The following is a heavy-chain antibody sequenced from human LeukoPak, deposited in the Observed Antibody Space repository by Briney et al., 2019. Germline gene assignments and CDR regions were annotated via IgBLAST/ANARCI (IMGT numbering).Heavy chain of an antibody. Sequence: GGSLRLSCAASGFTFSSYAMSWVRQAPGKGLEWASAISGSGGSTYYADSVKGRFTISRDNSKNTLYLQMNSLRAEDTAVYYCAKRSAYGDYNYYFDYWGQGTLVTVSS. J-gene: IGHJ4*02. CDR1: GFTFSSYA. V-gene: IGHV3-23*01. D-gene: IGHD4-17*01. CDR2: ISGSGGST. CDR3: AKRSAYGDYNYYFDY.